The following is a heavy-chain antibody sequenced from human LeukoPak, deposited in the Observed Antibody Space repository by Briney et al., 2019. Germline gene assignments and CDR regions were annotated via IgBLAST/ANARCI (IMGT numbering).Heavy chain of an antibody. D-gene: IGHD3-10*01. J-gene: IGHJ4*02. V-gene: IGHV4-31*03. CDR3: ARESRGPHDHLDY. CDR2: TLHSGST. CDR1: GDSMNSVAYS. Sequence: SQTLSLTCTVSGDSMNSVAYSWSWIRQHPGRGLEWIGYTLHSGSTYYNPSLKSRVTISVATSKKQFSLRLNSVTAADTAVYFCARESRGPHDHLDYWGQGTLATVSS.